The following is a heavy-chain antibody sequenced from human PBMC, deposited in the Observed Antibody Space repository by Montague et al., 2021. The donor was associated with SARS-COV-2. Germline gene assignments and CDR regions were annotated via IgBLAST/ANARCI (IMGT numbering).Heavy chain of an antibody. CDR3: ARARITMIVVVNAFDI. Sequence: TLSLTCTVSGGSISSGGYYWSWIRQHPGKGLEWIGYINYSGSTYYNPSLKSRVTISVDTSKNQFSLKLSSVTAADTALYYCARARITMIVVVNAFDIWGQGKLVTVSS. J-gene: IGHJ3*02. V-gene: IGHV4-31*03. CDR2: INYSGST. CDR1: GGSISSGGYY. D-gene: IGHD3-22*01.